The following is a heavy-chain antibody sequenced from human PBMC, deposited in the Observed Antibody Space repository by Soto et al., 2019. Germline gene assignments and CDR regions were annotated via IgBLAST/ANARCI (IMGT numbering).Heavy chain of an antibody. V-gene: IGHV3-72*01. CDR3: ARSGTSTSCYDC. Sequence: PGGSLRLSCAASGFTFSDYYIDWVRQAPGKGLEWVGRNRKKGNGYTTDYAASVKGRFIISRDDSKNSLYLHMDSLKTEDTAVYYCARSGTSTSCYDCWGQGTLVTV. CDR2: NRKKGNGYTT. J-gene: IGHJ4*02. CDR1: GFTFSDYY. D-gene: IGHD2-2*01.